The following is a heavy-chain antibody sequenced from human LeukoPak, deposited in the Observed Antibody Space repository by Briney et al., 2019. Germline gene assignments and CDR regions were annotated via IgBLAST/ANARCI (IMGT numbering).Heavy chain of an antibody. J-gene: IGHJ6*03. Sequence: ASVKVSCKASGYTFTGYYMHWVRQAPGQGLEWMGWINPNSGGTNYAQKFQGRVTMTRDTSISTAYMELSRLRSDDTAVYYCARPAVAGTYYYMDVWGKGTTVTVSS. CDR3: ARPAVAGTYYYMDV. V-gene: IGHV1-2*02. CDR2: INPNSGGT. D-gene: IGHD6-19*01. CDR1: GYTFTGYY.